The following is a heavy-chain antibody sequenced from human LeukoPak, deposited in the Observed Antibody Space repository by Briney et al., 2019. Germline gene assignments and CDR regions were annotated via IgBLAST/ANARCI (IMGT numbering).Heavy chain of an antibody. V-gene: IGHV3-30*04. CDR1: GFTFTKYT. CDR2: VSYDGSNK. D-gene: IGHD1-20*01. Sequence: GGSLRLSCAASGFTFTKYTMHWVRQAPGKGLEWVAAVSYDGSNKYYADSVKGRFTNSRDDSKNTLFLQMNSLRAEDTAVYFCAKVKWKLIGYFDYWGQGTLVTVSS. CDR3: AKVKWKLIGYFDY. J-gene: IGHJ4*02.